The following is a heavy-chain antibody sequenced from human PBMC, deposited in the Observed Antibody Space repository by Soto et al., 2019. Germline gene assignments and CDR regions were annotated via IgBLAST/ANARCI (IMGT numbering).Heavy chain of an antibody. V-gene: IGHV3-30*18. J-gene: IGHJ2*01. D-gene: IGHD3-3*01. Sequence: QVQLVESGGGVVQPGRSLRLSCAASGFTFSSYGMHWVRQAPGKGLEWVAIITYDGSNKYYADSVKGRFTISRDNSKNTLYLQMCRLRAEHTAGYYCAKDGPRSGDFLIFRWYFDLWGRGTLVTVSS. CDR3: AKDGPRSGDFLIFRWYFDL. CDR2: ITYDGSNK. CDR1: GFTFSSYG.